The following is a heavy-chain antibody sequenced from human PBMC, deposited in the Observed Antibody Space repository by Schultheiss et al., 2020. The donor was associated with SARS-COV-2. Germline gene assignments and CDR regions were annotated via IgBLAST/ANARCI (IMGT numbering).Heavy chain of an antibody. J-gene: IGHJ2*01. V-gene: IGHV5-51*01. D-gene: IGHD1-7*01. CDR1: GYSFTSYW. CDR3: ARAVWNYVWYFDL. CDR2: IYPGQYDT. Sequence: GASLKISCKGSGYSFTSYWIGWVRQMPGKGLEWMGVIYPGQYDTRYSPSFEGQVTISADNSITTAYLQWRGLKTSDTAMYYCARAVWNYVWYFDLWGRGTLVTVSS.